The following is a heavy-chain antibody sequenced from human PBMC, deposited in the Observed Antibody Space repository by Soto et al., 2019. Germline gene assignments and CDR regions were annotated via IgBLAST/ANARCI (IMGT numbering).Heavy chain of an antibody. CDR3: AVAYKNYYYYYMDV. CDR2: INHSGST. D-gene: IGHD1-1*01. CDR1: GGSFSGYY. J-gene: IGHJ6*03. Sequence: PSETLSLTCAVYGGSFSGYYWSWIRQPPGKGLEWIGEINHSGSTNYNPSLKSRVTISVDTSKNQFSLKLSSVTAADTAVYYCAVAYKNYYYYYMDVWGKGTTVTVSS. V-gene: IGHV4-34*01.